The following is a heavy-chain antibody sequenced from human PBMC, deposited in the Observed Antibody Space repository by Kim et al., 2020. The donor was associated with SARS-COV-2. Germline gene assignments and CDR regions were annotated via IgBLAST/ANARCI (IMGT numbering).Heavy chain of an antibody. V-gene: IGHV3-15*01. CDR2: IKSKTDGGTT. CDR1: GFTFSNAW. D-gene: IGHD3-16*02. CDR3: TTDLVASYVWGSYRLGDY. Sequence: GGSLRLSCAASGFTFSNAWMSWVRQAPGKGLEWVGRIKSKTDGGTTDYAAPVKGRFTISRDDSKNTLYLQMNSLKTEDTAVYYCTTDLVASYVWGSYRLGDYWGQGTLVTVSS. J-gene: IGHJ4*02.